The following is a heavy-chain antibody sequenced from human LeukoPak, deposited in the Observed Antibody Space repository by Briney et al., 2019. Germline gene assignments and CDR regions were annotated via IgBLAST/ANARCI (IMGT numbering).Heavy chain of an antibody. J-gene: IGHJ3*02. CDR1: GGSFSGYH. Sequence: SETLSLTCAAYGGSFSGYHWSWIRQPPGKGLEWIGEIDHTGSTNYNPSLKSRVTISVDTSKNQFSLKLSSVTAADTAVYYCARLAHIVVVTANDAFDIWGQGTMVTVSS. CDR2: IDHTGST. D-gene: IGHD2-21*02. CDR3: ARLAHIVVVTANDAFDI. V-gene: IGHV4-34*01.